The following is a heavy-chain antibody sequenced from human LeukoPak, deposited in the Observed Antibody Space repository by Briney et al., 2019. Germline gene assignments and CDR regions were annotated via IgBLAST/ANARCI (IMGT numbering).Heavy chain of an antibody. CDR2: IYYSGST. V-gene: IGHV4-61*01. Sequence: SETLSLTCTVSGGSASSGSYYWSWIRQPPGKGLEWIGYIYYSGSTNYNPSLKSRVTISVDTSKNQFSLKLSSVTAADTAVYYCARAMITFGGVIDTFDYWGQGTLVTVSS. CDR1: GGSASSGSYY. D-gene: IGHD3-16*02. J-gene: IGHJ4*02. CDR3: ARAMITFGGVIDTFDY.